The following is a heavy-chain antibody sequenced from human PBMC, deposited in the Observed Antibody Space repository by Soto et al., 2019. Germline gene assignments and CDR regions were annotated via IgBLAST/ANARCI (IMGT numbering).Heavy chain of an antibody. CDR3: ARDPCSGGSCYAYYYGMDV. D-gene: IGHD2-15*01. CDR1: GYTFTSYG. Sequence: ASVKVSRKASGYTFTSYGISWVRQAPGQGLEWMGWISAYNGNTNYAQKLQGRVTMTTDTSTSTAYMELRSLRSDDTAVHYCARDPCSGGSCYAYYYGMDVWGQGTTVTVSS. CDR2: ISAYNGNT. V-gene: IGHV1-18*04. J-gene: IGHJ6*02.